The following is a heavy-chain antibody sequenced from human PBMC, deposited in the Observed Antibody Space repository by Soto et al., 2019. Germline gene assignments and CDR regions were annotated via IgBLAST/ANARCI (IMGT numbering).Heavy chain of an antibody. V-gene: IGHV3-9*01. CDR3: AIDSGYSYGNVDY. D-gene: IGHD5-18*01. J-gene: IGHJ4*02. CDR2: ISWNSGSI. CDR1: GFTFDDYA. Sequence: DVQLVESGGGLVQPGRSLRLSCAASGFTFDDYAMHWVRQAPGKGLEWVSGISWNSGSIGYADSVKGRFTISRDNAKNSLYLQMNSLRAEDTALYYCAIDSGYSYGNVDYWGQGTLVTVSS.